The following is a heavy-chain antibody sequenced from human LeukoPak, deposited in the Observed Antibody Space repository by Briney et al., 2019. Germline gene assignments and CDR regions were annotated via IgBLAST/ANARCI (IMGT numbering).Heavy chain of an antibody. CDR1: GGSISSGGYY. D-gene: IGHD1-26*01. CDR3: ATPAGESGSYPDAFDI. CDR2: INHSGST. Sequence: SQTLSLTCTVSGGSISSGGYYWSWIRQPPGKGLEWIGEINHSGSTNYNPSLKSRVTISVDTSKNQFSLKLSSVTAADTAVYYCATPAGESGSYPDAFDIWGQGTMVTVSS. J-gene: IGHJ3*02. V-gene: IGHV4-31*03.